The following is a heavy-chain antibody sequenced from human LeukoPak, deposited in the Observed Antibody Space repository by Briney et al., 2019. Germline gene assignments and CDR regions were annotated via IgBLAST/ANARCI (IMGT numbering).Heavy chain of an antibody. D-gene: IGHD4-17*01. CDR3: ARVPGGDYVRYYYYYYMDV. CDR2: IYYSGST. CDR1: GGSISSYH. V-gene: IGHV4-59*01. Sequence: SETLSLTCTVSGGSISSYHWSWIRQPPGKGLEWIGYIYYSGSTNYNPSLKSRVTISVDTSKNQFSLKLSSVTAADTAVYYCARVPGGDYVRYYYYYYMDVWGKGTTVTVSS. J-gene: IGHJ6*03.